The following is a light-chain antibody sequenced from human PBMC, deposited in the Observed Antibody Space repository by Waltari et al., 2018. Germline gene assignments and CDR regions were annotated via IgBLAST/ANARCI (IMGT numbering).Light chain of an antibody. V-gene: IGKV1-5*03. J-gene: IGKJ1*01. CDR2: KAS. CDR3: QQCDTYYWT. CDR1: QSIGYW. Sequence: DIQMTQSPSTLSASVGDTVPITCRARQSIGYWLAWLQKKPGKAPKVLIYKASSLDTGVPSRFSASGSGTEFTLTSTSLQPDDFATYYCQQCDTYYWTFGQGTQLE.